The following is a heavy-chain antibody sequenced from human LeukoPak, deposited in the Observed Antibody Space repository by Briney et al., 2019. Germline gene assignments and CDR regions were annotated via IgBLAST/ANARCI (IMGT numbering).Heavy chain of an antibody. V-gene: IGHV3-7*01. CDR3: ARDRRSRAFDI. Sequence: GGSLRLSCAASGFTFSDYWMSWVRQAPGKGLEWVANIKQDGSEKYYVDSVKGRFTISRDNAKNSLYLQMNSLRAEDTAVYYCARDRRSRAFDIWGQGTMVTVSS. CDR2: IKQDGSEK. CDR1: GFTFSDYW. J-gene: IGHJ3*02.